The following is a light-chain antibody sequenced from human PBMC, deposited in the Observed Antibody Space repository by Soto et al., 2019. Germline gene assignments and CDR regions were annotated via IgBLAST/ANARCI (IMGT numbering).Light chain of an antibody. CDR1: QSISNW. CDR2: KAS. V-gene: IGKV1-5*03. J-gene: IGKJ1*01. CDR3: QHYDTYWT. Sequence: DIQMTQSPSTLSASVGDRVTITCRASQSISNWLAWYQQKPGKAPKLLIYKASNLDIGVPSRFSGSASSAEPTLTISILQPDDFATYYCQHYDTYWTFGQGTKVEIK.